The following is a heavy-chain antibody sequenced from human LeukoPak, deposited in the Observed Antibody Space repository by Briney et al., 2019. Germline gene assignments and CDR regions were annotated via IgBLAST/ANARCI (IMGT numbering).Heavy chain of an antibody. J-gene: IGHJ4*02. Sequence: QTGGSLGLSCAASGFTVSSNYMSWVRQAPGKGLEWVSYISSSSSTIYYADSVKGRFTISRDNAKNSLYLQMNSLRAEDTAVYYCARDHPLYDYVWGSYNGFDYWGQGTLVTVSS. CDR1: GFTVSSNY. D-gene: IGHD3-16*01. CDR3: ARDHPLYDYVWGSYNGFDY. CDR2: ISSSSSTI. V-gene: IGHV3-48*01.